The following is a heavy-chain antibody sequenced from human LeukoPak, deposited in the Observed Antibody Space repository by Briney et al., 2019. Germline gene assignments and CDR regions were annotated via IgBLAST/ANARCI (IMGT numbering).Heavy chain of an antibody. CDR1: GFTFDDYG. CDR2: INWNGGST. V-gene: IGHV3-20*04. D-gene: IGHD3-3*01. Sequence: GGSLRLSCAASGFTFDDYGMSWVRQAPGKGLEWVSGINWNGGSTGYADSVKGRFTISRDNAKNSLYLQMNSLRAEDTALYYCARDRNPYDFWSGYYYYYYMDVWGKGTTVTVSS. CDR3: ARDRNPYDFWSGYYYYYYMDV. J-gene: IGHJ6*03.